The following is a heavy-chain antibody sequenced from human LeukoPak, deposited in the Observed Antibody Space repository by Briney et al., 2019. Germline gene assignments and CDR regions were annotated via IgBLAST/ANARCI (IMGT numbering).Heavy chain of an antibody. CDR1: GFTFSSSA. V-gene: IGHV3-23*01. J-gene: IGHJ4*02. Sequence: GGSLRLSCAASGFTFSSSAMSWVRQAPGKGLEWASAISNNGGYTYYADSVQGRFTISRDNSKSTLCLQMNSLRAEDTAVYYCAKQLGYCSDGSCYFPYWGQGTLVTVSS. D-gene: IGHD2-15*01. CDR2: ISNNGGYT. CDR3: AKQLGYCSDGSCYFPY.